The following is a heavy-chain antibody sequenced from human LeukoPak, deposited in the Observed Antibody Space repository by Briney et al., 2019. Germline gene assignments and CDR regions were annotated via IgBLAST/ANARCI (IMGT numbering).Heavy chain of an antibody. V-gene: IGHV3-21*01. CDR2: ISSGSGHI. D-gene: IGHD6-13*01. Sequence: RGSLRLSCAAPGLTFSDYSMNWVRQAPGKGLEWVSSISSGSGHIYYAESVRGRFTISRDNAKNSLFLQMNSLSAEDTAVYYCAGGSSTRSYYFDYWGQGTVVTVSS. CDR3: AGGSSTRSYYFDY. CDR1: GLTFSDYS. J-gene: IGHJ4*02.